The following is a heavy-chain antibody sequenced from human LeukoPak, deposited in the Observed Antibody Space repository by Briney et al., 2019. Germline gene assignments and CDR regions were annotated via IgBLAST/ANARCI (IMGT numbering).Heavy chain of an antibody. Sequence: PGGSLRLSCAASGFTFSTYGMSWVRQAPGKGLEWVSAISGSGVSTYYADSVKGRFTISRDNSKNTLYLQMNSLRAEDTAVYYCAKVVMYSSSWYGTHFDYWGQGTLVTVSS. D-gene: IGHD6-13*01. J-gene: IGHJ4*02. CDR1: GFTFSTYG. CDR3: AKVVMYSSSWYGTHFDY. V-gene: IGHV3-23*01. CDR2: ISGSGVST.